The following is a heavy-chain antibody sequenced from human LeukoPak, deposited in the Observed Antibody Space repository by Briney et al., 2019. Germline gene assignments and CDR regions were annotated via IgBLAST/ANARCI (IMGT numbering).Heavy chain of an antibody. CDR3: ARERGGYCSGGSCPSPPDV. CDR2: IIPIFGTA. CDR1: GGTFSSYA. Sequence: SVKVSCKASGGTFSSYAISWVRQAPGQGLEWMGGIIPIFGTANYAQKFQGRVTITTDESTSTAYMELSSLRSEDTAVYYCARERGGYCSGGSCPSPPDVWGKGTTVTVSS. D-gene: IGHD2-15*01. V-gene: IGHV1-69*05. J-gene: IGHJ6*04.